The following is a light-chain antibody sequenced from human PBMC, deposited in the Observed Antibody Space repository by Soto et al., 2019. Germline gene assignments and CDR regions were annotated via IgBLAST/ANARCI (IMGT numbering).Light chain of an antibody. V-gene: IGLV2-11*01. CDR3: CSYAGSYTYV. Sequence: QSVLTQPRSVSGSPGQSVTISCTGTSSDVGGFNYVSWYQQHPGKAPKLMIYDVSKRPSGVPDRFSGSKSGNTASLTISGLQADDDADYYCCSYAGSYTYVFGIGTQLTVL. CDR1: SSDVGGFNY. J-gene: IGLJ7*01. CDR2: DVS.